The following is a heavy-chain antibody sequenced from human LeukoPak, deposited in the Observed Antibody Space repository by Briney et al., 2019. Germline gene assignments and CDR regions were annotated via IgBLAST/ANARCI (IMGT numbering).Heavy chain of an antibody. CDR3: ARDQGYSYGQSDAFDI. CDR1: GGTFSSYA. Sequence: VASVKVSCKASGGTFSSYATSWVRQAPGQGLEWMGGIIPIFGTANYAHKFQGRVTITADESTSTAYLELSSLRSEDTAVYYCARDQGYSYGQSDAFDIWGQGTMVTVSS. D-gene: IGHD5-18*01. J-gene: IGHJ3*02. CDR2: IIPIFGTA. V-gene: IGHV1-69*13.